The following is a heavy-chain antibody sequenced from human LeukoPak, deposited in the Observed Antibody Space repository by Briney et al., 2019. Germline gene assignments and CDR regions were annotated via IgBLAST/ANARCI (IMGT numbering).Heavy chain of an antibody. Sequence: GGSLRLSCAASGFTFSSFAMSWVRHAPGKGLEWVSASTTSGNTYYVDSVKGRFTSSRDKSKNSLYLQMNSLRIEDTAVYYCAKVRVYGDYAFDIWGQGTMVTVSS. D-gene: IGHD4-17*01. CDR1: GFTFSSFA. J-gene: IGHJ3*02. V-gene: IGHV3-23*01. CDR3: AKVRVYGDYAFDI. CDR2: STTSGNT.